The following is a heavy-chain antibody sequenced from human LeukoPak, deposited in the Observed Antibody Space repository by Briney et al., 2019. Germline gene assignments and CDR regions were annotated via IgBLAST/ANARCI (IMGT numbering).Heavy chain of an antibody. CDR1: GFTFSSYS. Sequence: GSPCPSRAASGFTFSSYSVNWVGQAPGKGLEWVSSISSSSSYIYYADSVKGRFTISRDNAKNSLYLQMNSLRAEDTAVYYCARGGSPPEALGDALNIWG. J-gene: IGHJ3*02. CDR3: ARGGSPPEALGDALNI. CDR2: ISSSSSYI. V-gene: IGHV3-21*01. D-gene: IGHD1-26*01.